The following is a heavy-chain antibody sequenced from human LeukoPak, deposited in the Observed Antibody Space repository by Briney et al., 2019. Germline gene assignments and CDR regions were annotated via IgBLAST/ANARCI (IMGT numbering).Heavy chain of an antibody. D-gene: IGHD3-10*01. CDR3: ARGLREVWFDP. CDR1: GYTFTTYD. CDR2: MNPDSGNT. V-gene: IGHV1-8*01. J-gene: IGHJ5*02. Sequence: ASVKVSCKASGYTFTTYDITWVRQATGQGLEWMGWMNPDSGNTGYAQKFQGRVTMTRNTSISTAYMELSSLRSEDTAVYYCARGLREVWFDPWGQGTLVTVSS.